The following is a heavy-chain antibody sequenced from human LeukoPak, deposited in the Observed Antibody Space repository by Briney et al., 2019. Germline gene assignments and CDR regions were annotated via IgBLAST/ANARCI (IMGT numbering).Heavy chain of an antibody. CDR3: ARDGNQLLYYNWFDP. CDR2: IWYDGSNK. Sequence: GGSLRLSCAAAGFTFSSYGMHWVSQAPGKGLEWVAVIWYDGSNKYYADSVKGRFTISRDNSKNTLYLQMNSLRAEDTAVYYCARDGNQLLYYNWFDPWGQGTLVTVSS. V-gene: IGHV3-33*01. D-gene: IGHD2-2*02. J-gene: IGHJ5*02. CDR1: GFTFSSYG.